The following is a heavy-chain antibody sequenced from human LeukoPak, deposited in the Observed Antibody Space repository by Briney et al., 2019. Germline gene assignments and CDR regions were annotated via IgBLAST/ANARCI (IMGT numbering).Heavy chain of an antibody. CDR3: AGGRFFSYYDSSGYYQAPYYFDY. CDR2: INHSGST. Sequence: SETLSLTCAVYGGSFSGYYWSWIRQPPGKGLEWIGEINHSGSTNYNPSLKSRVTISVDTSKNQFSLKLSSVTAADTAVYYCAGGRFFSYYDSSGYYQAPYYFDYWGQGTLVTVSS. CDR1: GGSFSGYY. J-gene: IGHJ4*02. D-gene: IGHD3-22*01. V-gene: IGHV4-34*01.